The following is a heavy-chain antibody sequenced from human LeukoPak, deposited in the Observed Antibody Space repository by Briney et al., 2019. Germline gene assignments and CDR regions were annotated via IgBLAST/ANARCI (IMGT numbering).Heavy chain of an antibody. CDR3: AKGALKPRATAMDKSFDY. Sequence: AGRTLRLSRAASGVAFSSYAMSWVRQAPGKGLEWGSAISGSGGSTYYAASVKGRFTISRDNSKNTLYLQMNSLRAEDTAVYYCAKGALKPRATAMDKSFDYWGQGTLVTVSS. V-gene: IGHV3-23*01. J-gene: IGHJ4*02. CDR1: GVAFSSYA. CDR2: ISGSGGST. D-gene: IGHD5-18*01.